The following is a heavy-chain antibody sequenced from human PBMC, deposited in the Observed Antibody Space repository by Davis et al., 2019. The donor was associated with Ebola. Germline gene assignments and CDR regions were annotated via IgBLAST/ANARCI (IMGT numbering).Heavy chain of an antibody. V-gene: IGHV3-23*01. CDR2: ISGSGGST. CDR1: VITFSSYA. J-gene: IGHJ6*04. D-gene: IGHD3-3*01. CDR3: AKSGLSFGVVKYHYGMDV. Sequence: GGSLRLSCTDSVITFSSYAMTWVRQAPGKGLEWVSAISGSGGSTYYADSVKGRFTISRDNSKKTLYLQMNSLRAEDTAVYYCAKSGLSFGVVKYHYGMDVWGKGTTVTDSS.